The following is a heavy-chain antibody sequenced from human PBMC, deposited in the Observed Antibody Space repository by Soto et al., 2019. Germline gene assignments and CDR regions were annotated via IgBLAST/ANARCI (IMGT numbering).Heavy chain of an antibody. CDR3: AREKWGGYDPGYGTDV. J-gene: IGHJ6*02. V-gene: IGHV4-31*03. CDR1: GGSISSGGYY. D-gene: IGHD5-12*01. CDR2: SYYSGST. Sequence: SETLSLTCTVSGGSISSGGYYWTWIRQQPGLGVVLIVYSYYSGSTYYNPSLKSRLTISLDTSKVQFSLKLISVTAADSAVYYCAREKWGGYDPGYGTDVWGQGTTVTVSS.